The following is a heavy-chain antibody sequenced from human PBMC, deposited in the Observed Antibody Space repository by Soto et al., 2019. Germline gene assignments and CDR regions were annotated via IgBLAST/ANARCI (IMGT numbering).Heavy chain of an antibody. CDR1: GYTFTGYY. Sequence: ASVKVSCKASGYTFTGYYMHWVRQAPGQGLEWMGWINPNSGGTNYAQKFQGWVTMTRDTSISTAYMELSRLRSDDTAVYYCARDRCSGGSCDYYGMDVWGQGTTVTAP. D-gene: IGHD2-15*01. V-gene: IGHV1-2*04. J-gene: IGHJ6*02. CDR3: ARDRCSGGSCDYYGMDV. CDR2: INPNSGGT.